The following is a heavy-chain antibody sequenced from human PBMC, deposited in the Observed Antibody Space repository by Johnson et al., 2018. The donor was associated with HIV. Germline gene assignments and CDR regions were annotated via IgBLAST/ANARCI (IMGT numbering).Heavy chain of an antibody. J-gene: IGHJ3*01. Sequence: QVQLVESGGGLVQPGGSLRLSCVASGLTVSDYYMSWVRQAPGQGLEWVSYITSRGSTVYDADSVKGRFTNSRDNTQNSLYLQMNILSAEDTAVYYCARAKYGGAFDVWGQGTMVSVSS. CDR1: GLTVSDYY. D-gene: IGHD3-16*01. V-gene: IGHV3-11*01. CDR3: ARAKYGGAFDV. CDR2: ITSRGSTV.